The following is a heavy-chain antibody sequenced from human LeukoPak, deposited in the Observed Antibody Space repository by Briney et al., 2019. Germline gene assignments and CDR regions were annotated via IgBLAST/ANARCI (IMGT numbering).Heavy chain of an antibody. D-gene: IGHD3-10*01. CDR2: INGDGRSI. CDR1: GFTFSSYW. Sequence: PGGSLRLSCAASGFTFSSYWMHWVRQGPGKGLVWVSRINGDGRSISYADSVKGRFTISRDNAKNTLYLQMNSLRAEDTAVYYCTRDFYYGSGSPDQWGQGTLVTVSS. CDR3: TRDFYYGSGSPDQ. V-gene: IGHV3-74*01. J-gene: IGHJ4*02.